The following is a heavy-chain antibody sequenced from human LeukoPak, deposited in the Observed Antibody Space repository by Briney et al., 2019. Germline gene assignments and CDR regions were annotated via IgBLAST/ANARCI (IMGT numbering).Heavy chain of an antibody. CDR2: INSDGSST. V-gene: IGHV3-74*01. D-gene: IGHD4-23*01. Sequence: HTGGSLRLSCAASGFTFSSYWMHWVRQAPGKGLVWVSRINSDGSSTSYADSVKGRFTISRDNAKNTLYLQMNSLRAEDTAVYYCARLNIHDYGGNTGDYWGQGTLVTVSS. CDR3: ARLNIHDYGGNTGDY. CDR1: GFTFSSYW. J-gene: IGHJ4*02.